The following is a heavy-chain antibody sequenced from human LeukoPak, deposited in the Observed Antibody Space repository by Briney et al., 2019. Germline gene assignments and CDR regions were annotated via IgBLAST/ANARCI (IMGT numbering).Heavy chain of an antibody. Sequence: GRSLRLSCVVSGXTFSSYGMHWVRQAPGKGLEWVAVISYDGSNKYYADSVKGRFTISRDNSKNTLYLQMNSLRAEDTAVYYCARDDSAFHLGALDYYYGMDVWGQGTTVTVSS. J-gene: IGHJ6*02. CDR3: ARDDSAFHLGALDYYYGMDV. CDR2: ISYDGSNK. D-gene: IGHD1-26*01. CDR1: GXTFSSYG. V-gene: IGHV3-30*03.